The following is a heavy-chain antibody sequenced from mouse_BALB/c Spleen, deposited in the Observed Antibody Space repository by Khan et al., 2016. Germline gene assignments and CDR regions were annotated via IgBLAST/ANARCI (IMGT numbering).Heavy chain of an antibody. CDR3: ARDDYDEVYYAMDY. J-gene: IGHJ4*01. CDR2: IRYSGSH. V-gene: IGHV3-1*02. D-gene: IGHD2-4*01. CDR1: GYSISSGYS. Sequence: EVQLQESGPDLVKPSQSLSLTCTVTGYSISSGYSWHWIRQFPGNKLEWMGCIRYSGSHNYNPSLKSRISITRDTSKNQFFLQLNSLTSEDTATYYCARDDYDEVYYAMDYWGQGTSVTVSS.